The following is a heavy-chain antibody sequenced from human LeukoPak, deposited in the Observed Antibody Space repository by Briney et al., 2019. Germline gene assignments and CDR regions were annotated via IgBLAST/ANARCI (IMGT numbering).Heavy chain of an antibody. D-gene: IGHD3-10*01. Sequence: GASVKVSCKASGYTFTSYDINWVRQATGQGLEWMGWMNPNSGNTGYAQKFQGRVTITRNTSISTAYMELSSLRSEDTAVYYCARGARITMVRGVINYYYYMDVWGEGTTVTVSS. J-gene: IGHJ6*03. V-gene: IGHV1-8*03. CDR3: ARGARITMVRGVINYYYYMDV. CDR2: MNPNSGNT. CDR1: GYTFTSYD.